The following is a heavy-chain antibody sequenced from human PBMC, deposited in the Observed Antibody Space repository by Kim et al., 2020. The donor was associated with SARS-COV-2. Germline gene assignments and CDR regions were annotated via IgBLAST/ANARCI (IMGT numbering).Heavy chain of an antibody. J-gene: IGHJ4*02. Sequence: YYADSAKCPFTIPRDKSKNTRYLQMNSLRAEDTAVYYWAREEPTNDSLDYWGQGTLVTVSS. CDR3: AREEPTNDSLDY. V-gene: IGHV3-30*01. D-gene: IGHD3-9*01.